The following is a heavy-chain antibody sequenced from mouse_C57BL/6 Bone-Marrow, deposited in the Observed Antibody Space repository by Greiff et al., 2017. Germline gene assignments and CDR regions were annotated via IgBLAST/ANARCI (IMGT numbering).Heavy chain of an antibody. V-gene: IGHV1-26*01. J-gene: IGHJ2*01. CDR2: INPNNGGT. CDR1: GYTFTDYY. CDR3: ATFVFDY. Sequence: EVQLQQSGPELVKPGASVKISCKASGYTFTDYYMNWVKQSHGKSLEWIGDINPNNGGTSYNQKFKGKDTLTVDKSSSTAYMELRSLTSEDSAVYYCATFVFDYWGQGTTLTVSS.